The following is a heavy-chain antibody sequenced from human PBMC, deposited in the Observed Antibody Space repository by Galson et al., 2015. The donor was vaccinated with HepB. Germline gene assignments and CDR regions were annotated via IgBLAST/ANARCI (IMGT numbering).Heavy chain of an antibody. CDR3: ARGKVQAGYYYYGMDV. D-gene: IGHD1-1*01. CDR2: ISYDGSNK. Sequence: SLRLSCAASGFTFSSYAMHWVRQAPGKGLEWVAVISYDGSNKYYADSVKGRFTISRDDSKNTLYLQVNSLRAEDTAVYYCARGKVQAGYYYYGMDVWGQGTTVTVSS. J-gene: IGHJ6*02. CDR1: GFTFSSYA. V-gene: IGHV3-30-3*01.